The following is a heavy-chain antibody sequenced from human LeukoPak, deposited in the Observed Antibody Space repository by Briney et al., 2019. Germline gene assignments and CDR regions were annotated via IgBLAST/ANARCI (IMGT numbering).Heavy chain of an antibody. Sequence: SETLSLTCTVSGVSISSYYWSWIRQPPGKGLEWIGYIYYSGSTNYNPSLKSRVTISVDTSKNRFSLKLSSVTAADTAVYYCARDGIAAAGNYYYYYMDVWGKGTTVTVSS. D-gene: IGHD6-13*01. CDR2: IYYSGST. V-gene: IGHV4-59*01. CDR1: GVSISSYY. J-gene: IGHJ6*03. CDR3: ARDGIAAAGNYYYYYMDV.